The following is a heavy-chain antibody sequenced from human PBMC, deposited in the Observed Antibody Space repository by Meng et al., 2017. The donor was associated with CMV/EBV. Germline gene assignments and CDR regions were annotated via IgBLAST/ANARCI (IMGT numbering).Heavy chain of an antibody. D-gene: IGHD2/OR15-2a*01. V-gene: IGHV1-2*06. Sequence: SGTTFTGYYIQWARQAPRQGLEWVGRINPAGDDTIIAQNFQGRVTMTRDTSLTTAYMELNRLRSDDTAVYYCATSSVEVMIYAGLDYWGQGTLVTVSS. J-gene: IGHJ4*02. CDR1: GTTFTGYY. CDR3: ATSSVEVMIYAGLDY. CDR2: INPAGDDT.